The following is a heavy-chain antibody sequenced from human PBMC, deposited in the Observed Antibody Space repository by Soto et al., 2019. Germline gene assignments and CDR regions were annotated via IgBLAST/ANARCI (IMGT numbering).Heavy chain of an antibody. V-gene: IGHV3-74*01. Sequence: EVQLVESGGGLVQPGGSLRLSCAASGFTFSSYWMHWVRQAPGKGLVWVSRINRDGSSTSYADSVKGRFTISRDNAKNTLYLQMNSLRAEDTAVYYCARGGVVPAAVFGYWGQGTLVTVSS. J-gene: IGHJ4*02. CDR2: INRDGSST. D-gene: IGHD2-2*01. CDR3: ARGGVVPAAVFGY. CDR1: GFTFSSYW.